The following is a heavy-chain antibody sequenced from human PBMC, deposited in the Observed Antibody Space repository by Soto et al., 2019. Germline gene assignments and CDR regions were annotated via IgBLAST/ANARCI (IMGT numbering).Heavy chain of an antibody. J-gene: IGHJ6*03. V-gene: IGHV2-70*11. Sequence: SGPTLVNPTQTLTLTCTFSGFSLSTSGKCVSWIRQPPGKALEWLARIDWDDDKYYSTSLKTRLTISKDTSKNQVVLTMTNMDPVDTATYYCARTRVRSGYAGQGYYYMDVWGKGTAVTVSS. CDR1: GFSLSTSGKC. CDR3: ARTRVRSGYAGQGYYYMDV. CDR2: IDWDDDK. D-gene: IGHD3-3*01.